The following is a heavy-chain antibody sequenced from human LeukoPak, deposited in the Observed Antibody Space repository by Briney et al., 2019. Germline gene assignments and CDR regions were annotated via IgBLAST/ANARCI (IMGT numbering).Heavy chain of an antibody. Sequence: GGSLRLSCSASGFNFSSYAMHWVRQAPGKGLEWVSAISGSGGSTYYADSVQGRFTISRDNSKSTLCLQMNSLRAEDTAVYYCAKQLGYCSDGSCYFPYWGQGTLVTVSS. CDR1: GFNFSSYA. J-gene: IGHJ4*02. CDR3: AKQLGYCSDGSCYFPY. CDR2: ISGSGGST. V-gene: IGHV3-23*01. D-gene: IGHD2-15*01.